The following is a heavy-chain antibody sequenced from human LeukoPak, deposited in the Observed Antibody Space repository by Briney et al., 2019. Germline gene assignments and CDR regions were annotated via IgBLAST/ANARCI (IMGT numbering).Heavy chain of an antibody. CDR3: ARSRAFNSGAFDP. V-gene: IGHV4-59*01. CDR2: TYNSGST. J-gene: IGHJ5*02. Sequence: SETLSLTCTVSGGSISIYYWSWIRQPPGKGLEWLGYTYNSGSTLYNPSLKSRVTISVDTSRNEFSLRLTSVTAADAAVYYCARSRAFNSGAFDPWGQGSLVTVSS. CDR1: GGSISIYY. D-gene: IGHD1-26*01.